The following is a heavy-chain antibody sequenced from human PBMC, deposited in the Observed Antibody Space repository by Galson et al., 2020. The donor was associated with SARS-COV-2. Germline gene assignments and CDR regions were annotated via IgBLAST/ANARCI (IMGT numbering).Heavy chain of an antibody. V-gene: IGHV3-30*04. D-gene: IGHD3-22*01. CDR2: ISYDGSNK. CDR3: ARDYYDSSGYYYVDFHH. Sequence: GGSLRLSCAASGFTFSSYAMHWVRQAPGKGLEWVAVISYDGSNKYYADSVKGRFTISRDNSKNTLYLQMNSLRAEDTAVYYCARDYYDSSGYYYVDFHHWGQGTLVTVSS. CDR1: GFTFSSYA. J-gene: IGHJ1*01.